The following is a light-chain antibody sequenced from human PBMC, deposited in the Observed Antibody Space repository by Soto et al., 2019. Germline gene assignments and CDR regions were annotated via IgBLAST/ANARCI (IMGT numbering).Light chain of an antibody. CDR2: LGS. V-gene: IGKV2-28*01. CDR1: QSLLHSNGYNY. CDR3: IQALQTPPWT. J-gene: IGKJ3*01. Sequence: DIVMTQSPLSLPVTPGEPASISCRSSQSLLHSNGYNYLYWYLQKPGQSPQILIYLGSNRVSGVTDRFSGSVSGTYVTQKISRVEAENVWLYSFIQALQTPPWTFAPSTKVHIK.